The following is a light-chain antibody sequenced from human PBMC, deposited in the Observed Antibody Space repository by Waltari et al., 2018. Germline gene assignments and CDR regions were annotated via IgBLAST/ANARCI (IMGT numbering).Light chain of an antibody. J-gene: IGKJ4*01. CDR1: QSISNW. Sequence: DIPMTQSPSTLSASVGDRVTITCRASQSISNWLAWYQQKPGKAPKLLLYKASTLESGVPSRFSGSGSGTEFTLTISSLQPDDFATYYYQQYNSYSLLTFGGGTKVEIK. CDR3: QQYNSYSLLT. CDR2: KAS. V-gene: IGKV1-5*03.